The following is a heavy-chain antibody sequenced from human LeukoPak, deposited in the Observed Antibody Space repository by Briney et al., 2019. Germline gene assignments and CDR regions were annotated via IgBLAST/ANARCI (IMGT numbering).Heavy chain of an antibody. J-gene: IGHJ5*02. Sequence: ASVKVSCKASGYTFTTYDINWVRQATGQGPEWMGWMNPNSGNTGHTQKFQGRVTMTRNTSISTAYMELSSLRSEDTAVYYCARGRGSGHKENWFDPWGQGTLVTVSS. D-gene: IGHD6-19*01. CDR1: GYTFTTYD. CDR2: MNPNSGNT. V-gene: IGHV1-8*01. CDR3: ARGRGSGHKENWFDP.